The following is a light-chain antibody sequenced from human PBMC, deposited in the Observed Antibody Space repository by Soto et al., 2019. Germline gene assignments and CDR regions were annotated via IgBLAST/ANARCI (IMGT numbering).Light chain of an antibody. V-gene: IGKV4-1*01. J-gene: IGKJ1*01. CDR3: QQYYSSLT. CDR2: WAS. CDR1: QSVLYSSNNKNY. Sequence: DIVMTQSPDCLAVSLGERATINCKSSQSVLYSSNNKNYLPWYQQKPGQPAKLLMYWASTLVSGVPDRFSGSGSGTDLTLTIISLQVVDVAVYYCQQYYSSLTFGQATKVVIK.